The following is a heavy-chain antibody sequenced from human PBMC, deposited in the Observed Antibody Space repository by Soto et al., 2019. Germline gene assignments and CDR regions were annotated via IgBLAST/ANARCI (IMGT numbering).Heavy chain of an antibody. V-gene: IGHV1-18*01. CDR2: ISAYNGNT. Sequence: QVQLVQSGAEVKKPGASVKVFCKASGYTFTSYGISWVRQAPGQGHEWMGWISAYNGNTNYAQKLQGRVTMTTDTTTSTACLELRSLRSYDTAVYYCARDRYYGSVHPTRGYYYYYMDVWGNGTTVTVFS. CDR3: ARDRYYGSVHPTRGYYYYYMDV. D-gene: IGHD3-10*01. J-gene: IGHJ6*03. CDR1: GYTFTSYG.